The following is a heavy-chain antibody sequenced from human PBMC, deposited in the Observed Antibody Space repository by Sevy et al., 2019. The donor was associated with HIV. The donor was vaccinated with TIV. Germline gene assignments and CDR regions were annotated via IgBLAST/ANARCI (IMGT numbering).Heavy chain of an antibody. J-gene: IGHJ3*02. V-gene: IGHV1-2*02. CDR2: INPNSGGT. CDR1: GYTFTGYY. Sequence: ASVKVSCKASGYTFTGYYMHWVRQAPGQGLEWMGWINPNSGGTNYAQKFQGRVTMTRDTSISTAYMELSRLGSDDTAVYYCARDAYGVVGATSGDAFDIWGQGTMVTVSS. D-gene: IGHD1-26*01. CDR3: ARDAYGVVGATSGDAFDI.